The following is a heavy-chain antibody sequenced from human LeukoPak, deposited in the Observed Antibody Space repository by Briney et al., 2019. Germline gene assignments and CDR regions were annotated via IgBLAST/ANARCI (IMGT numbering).Heavy chain of an antibody. CDR1: GYTFTGYY. CDR3: AREGGRWDSSGYSYLCY. Sequence: GASVKVSCKASGYTFTGYYMHWVRQAPGQGLEWMGWINPNSGGTNYAQKFQGRVTMTRDTSISTAYMELSRLRSDDTAVYYCAREGGRWDSSGYSYLCYWGQGTLVTVSS. V-gene: IGHV1-2*02. J-gene: IGHJ4*02. D-gene: IGHD3-22*01. CDR2: INPNSGGT.